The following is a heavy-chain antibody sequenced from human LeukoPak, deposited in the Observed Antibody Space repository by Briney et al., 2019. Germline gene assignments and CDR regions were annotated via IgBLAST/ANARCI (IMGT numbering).Heavy chain of an antibody. Sequence: GGSLRLSCEASGFTFSDHWMTWVRQAPGKGLAWVASIKKDESVKYYVDSVEGRFTISRDNAKNSLYLQMNSLRVEDTAVYYCARWDLDSYYYMGVWGKGTTVTVSS. CDR3: ARWDLDSYYYMGV. J-gene: IGHJ6*03. D-gene: IGHD1-26*01. CDR1: GFTFSDHW. CDR2: IKKDESVK. V-gene: IGHV3-7*01.